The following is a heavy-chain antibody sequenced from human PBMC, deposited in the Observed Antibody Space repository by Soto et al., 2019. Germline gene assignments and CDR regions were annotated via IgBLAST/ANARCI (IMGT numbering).Heavy chain of an antibody. CDR1: GGSFSGYY. CDR2: INHSGST. D-gene: IGHD2-2*02. J-gene: IGHJ3*02. CDR3: AREGLYNAFDI. V-gene: IGHV4-34*01. Sequence: QVQLQQWGAGLLKPSETLSLTCAVYGGSFSGYYWSWIRQPPGKGLEWIGEINHSGSTNYNPALKSRVTISVDTSKNQFSLKLSSVTAADTAVYYCAREGLYNAFDIWGQGTMVTVSS.